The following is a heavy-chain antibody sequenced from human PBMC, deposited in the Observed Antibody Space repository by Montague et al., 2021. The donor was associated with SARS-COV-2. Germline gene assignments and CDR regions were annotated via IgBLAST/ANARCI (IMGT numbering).Heavy chain of an antibody. J-gene: IGHJ6*02. CDR3: ARHCKTGCPPHYYYYGMDV. CDR1: GGSISSSSYY. D-gene: IGHD3-9*01. Sequence: SETLSLTCTVSGGSISSSSYYWGWMRQPPGQGLEGIGSICYSGSTYSNPSLKSRVTISAAKSQNQFSLTLSSVTAAAAAVYSCARHCKTGCPPHYYYYGMDVWGQGTTVTVSS. CDR2: ICYSGST. V-gene: IGHV4-39*01.